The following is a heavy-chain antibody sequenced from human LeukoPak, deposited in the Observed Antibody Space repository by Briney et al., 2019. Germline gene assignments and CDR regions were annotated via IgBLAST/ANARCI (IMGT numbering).Heavy chain of an antibody. Sequence: GGSLRLSCAASGFTFNTYGMHWVRQAPGKGLEWVSFISSSRRYIYYADSVKGRFTISRDNDKNSLYLQMNSLRAEDTAVYYCARDSSGSSFDYWGQGTLVTVSS. CDR3: ARDSSGSSFDY. D-gene: IGHD1-26*01. CDR2: ISSSRRYI. J-gene: IGHJ4*02. CDR1: GFTFNTYG. V-gene: IGHV3-21*01.